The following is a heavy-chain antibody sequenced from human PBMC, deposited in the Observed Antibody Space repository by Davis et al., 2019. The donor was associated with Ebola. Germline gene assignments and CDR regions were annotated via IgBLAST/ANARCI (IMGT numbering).Heavy chain of an antibody. CDR2: ISSSGSTT. J-gene: IGHJ4*02. CDR3: ARGGGTSSWYGY. CDR1: GFTFSAYY. Sequence: PGGSLRLSCAASGFTFSAYYMSWIRQAPGKGLEWVSYISSSGSTTYYADSVKGRFTISRDNSKNTLYLQMNSLRAEDTAVYYCARGGGTSSWYGYWGQGTLVTVSS. V-gene: IGHV3-11*04. D-gene: IGHD6-13*01.